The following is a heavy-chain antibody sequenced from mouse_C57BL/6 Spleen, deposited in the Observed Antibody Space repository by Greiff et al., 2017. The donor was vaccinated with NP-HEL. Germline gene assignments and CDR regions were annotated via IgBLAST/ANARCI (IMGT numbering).Heavy chain of an antibody. D-gene: IGHD1-1*01. J-gene: IGHJ4*01. Sequence: EVKLVESGGGLVQPGGSLKLSCAASGFTFSDYYMYWVRQTPEKRLEWVAYISNGGGSTYYPDTVKGRFTISRDNAKNTLYLQMSRLKSEDTAMYYCARQGHGSSYYAMDYWGQGTSVTVSS. CDR2: ISNGGGST. V-gene: IGHV5-12*01. CDR3: ARQGHGSSYYAMDY. CDR1: GFTFSDYY.